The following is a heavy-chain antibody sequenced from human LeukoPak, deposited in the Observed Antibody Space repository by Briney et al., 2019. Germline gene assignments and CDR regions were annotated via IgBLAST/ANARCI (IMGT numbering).Heavy chain of an antibody. V-gene: IGHV4-34*01. CDR2: INHSGST. CDR1: GGSFSGYY. J-gene: IGHJ4*02. Sequence: PTETLSLTCAVYGGSFSGYYWSWIRQPPGKRLEWIGEINHSGSTNYNPSLKSRVTISVDTSKNQFSLKLSSVTAADTAVYYCARVTLYDSSGYRLPDHYWGQGTLVTVSS. CDR3: ARVTLYDSSGYRLPDHY. D-gene: IGHD3-22*01.